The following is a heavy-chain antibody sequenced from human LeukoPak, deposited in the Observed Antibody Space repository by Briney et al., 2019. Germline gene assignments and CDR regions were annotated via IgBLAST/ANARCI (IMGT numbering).Heavy chain of an antibody. CDR2: IRYDGSNK. CDR1: GFTFSSYG. Sequence: GGSLRLSCAASGFTFSSYGMHRVRQAPGKGLEWVAFIRYDGSNKYYADSVKGRFTISRDNSKDTLYLQMNSLRAEDTAVYYCAKGRGSSWSYGMDVWGQGTTVTVSS. D-gene: IGHD2-15*01. V-gene: IGHV3-30*02. CDR3: AKGRGSSWSYGMDV. J-gene: IGHJ6*02.